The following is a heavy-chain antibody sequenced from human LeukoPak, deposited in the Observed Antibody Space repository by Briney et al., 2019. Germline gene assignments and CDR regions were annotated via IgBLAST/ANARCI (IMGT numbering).Heavy chain of an antibody. J-gene: IGHJ4*02. CDR3: ARQGVEMTTISHFDS. CDR1: GGSISSYY. Sequence: PSETLSLTCTVSGGSISSYYWSWLRQPPGKGLEWIGYIYYSGSTNYNPSLKSRVTISLDTSKNQFSLKLSSVTAADTAVYYCARQGVEMTTISHFDSWGLGTLVTVSS. CDR2: IYYSGST. V-gene: IGHV4-59*08. D-gene: IGHD5-24*01.